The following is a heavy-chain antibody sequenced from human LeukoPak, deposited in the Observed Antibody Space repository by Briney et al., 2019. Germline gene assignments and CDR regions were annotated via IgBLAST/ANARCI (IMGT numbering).Heavy chain of an antibody. D-gene: IGHD2-2*01. CDR1: GFTFSDYY. CDR2: ISSSSSYT. J-gene: IGHJ4*02. CDR3: ARVRAIVVEPAALYYFDY. Sequence: GGSLRLSCAASGFTFSDYYMSWIRQAPWKGLEWVSYISSSSSYTNYADSVKGRFTISRDNAKNSLYLQMSSLRAEDTAVYYCARVRAIVVEPAALYYFDYWGQGTLVTVSS. V-gene: IGHV3-11*06.